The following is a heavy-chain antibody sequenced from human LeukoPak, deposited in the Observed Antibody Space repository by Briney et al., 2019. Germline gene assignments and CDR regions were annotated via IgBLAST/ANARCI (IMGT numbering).Heavy chain of an antibody. CDR2: ISYSGST. Sequence: PSETLSLTCTVSGGSVSSGSYYWSWIRQPPGKGLEWMGYISYSGSTNYNTSLKSRVTISVDTSKNQFALKLSSVTAADTAVYYCAREGYGDFYTTPYGMDVWGQGTTVTVSS. V-gene: IGHV4-61*01. CDR3: AREGYGDFYTTPYGMDV. D-gene: IGHD4-17*01. CDR1: GGSVSSGSYY. J-gene: IGHJ6*02.